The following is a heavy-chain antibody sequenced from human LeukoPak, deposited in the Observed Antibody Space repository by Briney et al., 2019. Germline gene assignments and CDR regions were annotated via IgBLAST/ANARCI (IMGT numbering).Heavy chain of an antibody. J-gene: IGHJ4*02. V-gene: IGHV1-2*02. CDR2: INPNSGVT. CDR3: AKDAYSGFSSSYNMDS. CDR1: GYTVTGHY. D-gene: IGHD5-18*01. Sequence: GAAVKVSCKASGYTVTGHYLHWVRQAPGQGLEWMGWINPNSGVTNYAQKFQGRVTMTRDTSINTAYMELHSLTSGDTAMYYCAKDAYSGFSSSYNMDSWGQGTLVTVSS.